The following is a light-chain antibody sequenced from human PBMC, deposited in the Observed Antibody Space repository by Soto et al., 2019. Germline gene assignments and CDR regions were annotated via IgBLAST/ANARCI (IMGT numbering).Light chain of an antibody. CDR1: SSDIGSYDH. Sequence: ALTQPASVSGSPGQSITISFSGTSSDIGSYDHVAWYQQFPGKSPKLIIYAVSDRPSGVSDRFSGSKSGISASLTISGLQTEDEADYYCISYTDRQSYLFGTGTKVTVL. J-gene: IGLJ1*01. CDR3: ISYTDRQSYL. V-gene: IGLV2-14*03. CDR2: AVS.